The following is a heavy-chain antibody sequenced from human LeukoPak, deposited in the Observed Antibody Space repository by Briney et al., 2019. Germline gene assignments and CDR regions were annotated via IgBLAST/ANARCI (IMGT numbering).Heavy chain of an antibody. V-gene: IGHV3-21*04. CDR1: GFTFSSYS. CDR3: ARERSDYYGSGSYTADY. D-gene: IGHD3-10*01. Sequence: GGSLRLSCAASGFTFSSYSMNWVRQAPGKGLEWVSSISSSSSYIYYADSVKGRFTISRDNAKNSLYLQMNSLRAEDTAVYYCARERSDYYGSGSYTADYWGQGTLVTVSS. J-gene: IGHJ4*02. CDR2: ISSSSSYI.